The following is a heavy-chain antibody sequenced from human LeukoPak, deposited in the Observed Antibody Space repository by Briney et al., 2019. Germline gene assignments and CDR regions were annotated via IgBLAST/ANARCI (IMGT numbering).Heavy chain of an antibody. J-gene: IGHJ3*02. V-gene: IGHV4-39*01. D-gene: IGHD1-14*01. CDR1: GGSFSSSDYY. CDR2: IYYSGTT. Sequence: PSETLSLTCTVSGGSFSSSDYYWGWIRQPPGKGLEWIGSIYYSGTTYYNPSLKSRVTISVGTSKKQFSLKLRSVTAADTAVYYCARHEWGITNAFDIWGQGTMVTVSS. CDR3: ARHEWGITNAFDI.